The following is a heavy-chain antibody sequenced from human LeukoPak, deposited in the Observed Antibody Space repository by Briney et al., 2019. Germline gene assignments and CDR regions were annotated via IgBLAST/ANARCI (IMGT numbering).Heavy chain of an antibody. CDR3: ARDRVDGRYFDY. V-gene: IGHV4-39*07. D-gene: IGHD5-12*01. Sequence: SETLSLTCTVSGGSLSSSSYYWGWIRQPPGKGLEWIGSIYYSGSTYYNPSLKSRVTISVDKSKNQFSLKLSSVTAAGTAVYYCARDRVDGRYFDYWGQGTLVTVSS. J-gene: IGHJ4*02. CDR1: GGSLSSSSYY. CDR2: IYYSGST.